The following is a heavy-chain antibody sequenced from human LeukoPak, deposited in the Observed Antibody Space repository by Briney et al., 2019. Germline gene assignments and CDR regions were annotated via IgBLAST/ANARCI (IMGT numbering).Heavy chain of an antibody. CDR2: ISSGGSTI. V-gene: IGHV3-11*01. D-gene: IGHD6-13*01. J-gene: IGHJ4*02. Sequence: GGSLRLSCAVSGFTFSDYYMSWIRQAPGKGLEWVSYISSGGSTISHADSVKGRFTISRDNAENSLYLQMNSLRAEDTAVYYFGRRGAGGRWFYYWGQGTLVTVSS. CDR1: GFTFSDYY. CDR3: GRRGAGGRWFYY.